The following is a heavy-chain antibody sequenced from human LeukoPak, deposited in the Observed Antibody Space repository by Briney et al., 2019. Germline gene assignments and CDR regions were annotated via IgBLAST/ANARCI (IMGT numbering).Heavy chain of an antibody. J-gene: IGHJ6*03. CDR2: ISSSSSPI. CDR1: GFTLSSYS. D-gene: IGHD2-2*01. V-gene: IGHV3-48*01. CDR3: ARKYCSSTSCYFTNMDV. Sequence: GGSLRLSCAASGFTLSSYSMNWVRQAPGKGLEWVSFISSSSSPIYYAHSVKGRFTISRDNAKNSLYLQMNSLRAEDTAVFYCARKYCSSTSCYFTNMDVWGKGTTVTVSS.